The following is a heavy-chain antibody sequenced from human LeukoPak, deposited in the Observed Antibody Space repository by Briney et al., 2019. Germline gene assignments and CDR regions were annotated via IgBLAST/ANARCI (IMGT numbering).Heavy chain of an antibody. D-gene: IGHD4-17*01. CDR3: ARGPYGDYVDAFDI. CDR1: GFTFSTYT. J-gene: IGHJ3*02. V-gene: IGHV3-48*01. Sequence: GGSLRLSCEASGFTFSTYTMSWVRQAPGKGLEWVSYISSSSRIIYYADSVKGRFTISRDNAKNSLYLQMNSLRAEDTAMYYCARGPYGDYVDAFDIWGQGTMVTVSS. CDR2: ISSSSRII.